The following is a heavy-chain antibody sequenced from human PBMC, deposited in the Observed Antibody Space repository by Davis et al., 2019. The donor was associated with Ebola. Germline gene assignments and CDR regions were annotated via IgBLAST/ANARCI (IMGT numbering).Heavy chain of an antibody. CDR2: INSDGSST. V-gene: IGHV3-74*01. J-gene: IGHJ4*02. CDR3: ARVGYCSGGSCYPFDY. D-gene: IGHD2-15*01. CDR1: GFTFSSYW. Sequence: PGGSLRLSCAASGFTFSSYWMHWVRQAPGKGLVWVSRINSDGSSTSYADSVKGRFTISRDNAKNTLYLQMNSLRAEDTAVYYCARVGYCSGGSCYPFDYWGQGTLVTVSS.